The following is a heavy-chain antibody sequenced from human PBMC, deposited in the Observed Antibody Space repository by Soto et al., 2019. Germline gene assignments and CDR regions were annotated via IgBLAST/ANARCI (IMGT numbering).Heavy chain of an antibody. Sequence: PGGSLRLSCVGSGFTFSSHWISWVRQGPGRGLEWVGNIKQDGSQTYYADSIQGRFTISRDNAENSLYLQMNGLRVEDTAVYYCAKDRSRLFRCLTSGPPFMDVWGQGTTVTVSS. J-gene: IGHJ6*02. D-gene: IGHD3-22*01. CDR2: IKQDGSQT. V-gene: IGHV3-7*01. CDR3: AKDRSRLFRCLTSGPPFMDV. CDR1: GFTFSSHW.